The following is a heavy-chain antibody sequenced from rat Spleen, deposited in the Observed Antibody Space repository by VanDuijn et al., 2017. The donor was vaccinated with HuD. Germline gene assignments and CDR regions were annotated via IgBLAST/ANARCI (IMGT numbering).Heavy chain of an antibody. D-gene: IGHD4-3*01. CDR3: ARQGYDWFAY. V-gene: IGHV5-25*01. Sequence: EVQLVESGGGLVQPGRSLKLSCAASGFTFSNYYMAWVRQAPKKGLEWVATISTSGSRTYYPDSVKGRFTISRDNAKSSLYLQMNSLKSEDTATYYCARQGYDWFAYWGQGTLVTVSS. CDR2: ISTSGSRT. J-gene: IGHJ3*01. CDR1: GFTFSNYY.